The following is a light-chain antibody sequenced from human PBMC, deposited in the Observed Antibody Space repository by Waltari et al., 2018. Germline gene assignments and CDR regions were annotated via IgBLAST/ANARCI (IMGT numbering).Light chain of an antibody. Sequence: QSALTQPPSASGSPGQSVTISCTGTSSDVGAYSYVSWYQQHPEKAPKLMIYEVTKRPSGVPDRFSGSKSGNTASLTVSGLQAEDEADYYCCAYAGSYMVFGAGTKVTVL. CDR3: CAYAGSYMV. J-gene: IGLJ3*02. CDR1: SSDVGAYSY. CDR2: EVT. V-gene: IGLV2-8*01.